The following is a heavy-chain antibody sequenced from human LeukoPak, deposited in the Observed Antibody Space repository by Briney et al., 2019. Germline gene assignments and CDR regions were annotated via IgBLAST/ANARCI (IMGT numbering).Heavy chain of an antibody. V-gene: IGHV4-4*07. CDR3: ARDHNEYDFLSDAYLGYFDY. CDR2: IYTDGST. CDR1: GGSISSYY. J-gene: IGHJ4*02. Sequence: SETLSLTCTVSGGSISSYYWGWIRQPAGKGLEWLGRIYTDGSTNYNPSLRRRISMSVDLSANQFTLSLSSVTAADTAIYYCARDHNEYDFLSDAYLGYFDYWGQGALVTVSS. D-gene: IGHD3-3*01.